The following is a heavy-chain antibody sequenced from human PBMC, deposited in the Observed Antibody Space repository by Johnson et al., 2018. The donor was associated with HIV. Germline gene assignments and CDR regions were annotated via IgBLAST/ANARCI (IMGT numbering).Heavy chain of an antibody. Sequence: QVQLVESGGGVVQPGRSLRLSCAASGFTFSSYAMHCVRQAPGKGLEWVAVISYDGSNKYYADSVKGRFTISRDNSKNTLYLQMNSLKTEDTAVYYCTTVGIAVAGALPIWGQGTMVTVSS. D-gene: IGHD6-19*01. CDR3: TTVGIAVAGALPI. J-gene: IGHJ3*02. V-gene: IGHV3-30*04. CDR1: GFTFSSYA. CDR2: ISYDGSNK.